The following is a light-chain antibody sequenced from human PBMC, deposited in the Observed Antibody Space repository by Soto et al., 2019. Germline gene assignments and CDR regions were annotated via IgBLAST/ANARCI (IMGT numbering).Light chain of an antibody. CDR1: QSVRSSY. Sequence: EIVLTQSPGTLSLSPGERATLSCRASQSVRSSYLAWYQQKPGQAPRLLIYGASSRATGIPDRFSGGGSGTDFTLTISRLEPEDFAVYYCQQYGSSGWTFGQGTKV. J-gene: IGKJ1*01. CDR3: QQYGSSGWT. CDR2: GAS. V-gene: IGKV3-20*01.